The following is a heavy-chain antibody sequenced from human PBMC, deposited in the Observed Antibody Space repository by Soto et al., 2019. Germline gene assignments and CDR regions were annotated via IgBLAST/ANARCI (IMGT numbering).Heavy chain of an antibody. CDR1: GASISSGDYY. J-gene: IGHJ4*02. Sequence: QVQLQESGPGLVKPSQTLSLSCTVSGASISSGDYYWSWIRQPPGKGLEWIGYIYYTGNTVFNPSLKSRVSISEDTSKNQFSLKLNPVTAADTAVYYCSSLPDGYTSGLDYWGQGTLVTVSS. V-gene: IGHV4-30-4*01. D-gene: IGHD5-12*01. CDR3: SSLPDGYTSGLDY. CDR2: IYYTGNT.